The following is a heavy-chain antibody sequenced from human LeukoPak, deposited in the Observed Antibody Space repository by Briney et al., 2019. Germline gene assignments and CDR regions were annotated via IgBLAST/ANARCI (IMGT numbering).Heavy chain of an antibody. V-gene: IGHV3-43*02. CDR3: AKDLHDYLGGSYRGYFDS. D-gene: IGHD3-16*02. CDR2: ISGDGGRT. CDR1: GFTFDYYA. J-gene: IGHJ4*02. Sequence: GGSLRLSCAPSGFTFDYYAMHWVRQIPGKAPEWVSLISGDGGRTKFADSVKGRFTMSRDNNRKSLFLQMNNLRSEDTALYYCAKDLHDYLGGSYRGYFDSWGQGILVTVSS.